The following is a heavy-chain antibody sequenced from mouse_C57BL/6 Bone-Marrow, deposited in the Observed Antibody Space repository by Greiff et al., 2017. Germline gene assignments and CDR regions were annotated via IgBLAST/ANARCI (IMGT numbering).Heavy chain of an antibody. CDR3: TRDEGNSGFYSYYFDY. CDR2: IDPETGGT. J-gene: IGHJ2*01. CDR1: GYTFTDYE. Sequence: VKLQESGAELVRPGASVTLSCKASGYTFTDYEMHWVKQTPVHGLEWIGAIDPETGGTAYNQKFKGKAILTADKSSSTAYMDLRSLTSEDSAVYYCTRDEGNSGFYSYYFDYWGQGTTLTVSS. D-gene: IGHD2-1*01. V-gene: IGHV1-15*01.